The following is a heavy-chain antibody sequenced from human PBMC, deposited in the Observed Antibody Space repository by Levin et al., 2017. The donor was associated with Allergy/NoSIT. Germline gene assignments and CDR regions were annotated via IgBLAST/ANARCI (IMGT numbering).Heavy chain of an antibody. CDR1: GFLLSTNGVD. J-gene: IGHJ4*02. V-gene: IGHV2-5*02. Sequence: SGPTLVKPTQTLTLTCTFSGFLLSTNGVDVGWLRQPPGKALEWLALIYWDDDKRHSPSLRSRLTITKDTSKNQVVLTMTNMDPVDTATYYCARGDCSGDSCVAPFDYWGQGILVTVSS. D-gene: IGHD2-15*01. CDR3: ARGDCSGDSCVAPFDY. CDR2: IYWDDDK.